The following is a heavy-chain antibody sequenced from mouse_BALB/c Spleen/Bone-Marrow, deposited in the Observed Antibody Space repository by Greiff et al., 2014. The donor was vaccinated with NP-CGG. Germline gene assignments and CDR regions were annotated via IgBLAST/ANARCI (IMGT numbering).Heavy chain of an antibody. V-gene: IGHV14-3*02. CDR1: GFNIKDTY. J-gene: IGHJ4*01. CDR2: IDPVNGYT. CDR3: ASKKNYYAMDY. Sequence: VQLQQSGAELVKPGASVKLSCTASGFNIKDTYMHWVKQRPEQGLEWIGRIDPVNGYTNYAPKFQGKATITADTSSNTAYLQLSSLTSEDTAVYYCASKKNYYAMDYWGQGTSVTVSS.